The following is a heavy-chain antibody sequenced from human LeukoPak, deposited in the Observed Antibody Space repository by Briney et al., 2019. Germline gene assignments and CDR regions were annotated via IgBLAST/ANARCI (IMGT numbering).Heavy chain of an antibody. J-gene: IGHJ6*03. CDR1: GFTFSSYR. CDR3: ARDKAMGYYSYMDV. V-gene: IGHV3-48*01. CDR2: ISSSTSTI. Sequence: PAGGSLRLSCAASGFTFSSYRMNWVRQAPGKGLEWVSYISSSTSTIYYADSVKGRFTISRGNAKNSLYLQMNSLRAEDTAVYYCARDKAMGYYSYMDVWGKGTAVTVSS. D-gene: IGHD5-18*01.